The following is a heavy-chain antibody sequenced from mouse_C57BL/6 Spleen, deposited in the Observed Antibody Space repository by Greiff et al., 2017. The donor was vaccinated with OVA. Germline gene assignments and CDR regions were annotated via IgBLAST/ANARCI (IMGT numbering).Heavy chain of an antibody. Sequence: QVQLQQSGAELVRPGTSVKVSCKASGYAFTNYLIEWVKQRPGQGLEWIGVINPGSGGTNYNEKFKGKATLTADKSSSTAYMPLSSLTSEDAAVYVRGRPGDYDMGDLYYWGQGTSLTVSS. D-gene: IGHD2-4*01. CDR2: INPGSGGT. CDR1: GYAFTNYL. J-gene: IGHJ2*02. V-gene: IGHV1-54*01. CDR3: GRPGDYDMGDLYY.